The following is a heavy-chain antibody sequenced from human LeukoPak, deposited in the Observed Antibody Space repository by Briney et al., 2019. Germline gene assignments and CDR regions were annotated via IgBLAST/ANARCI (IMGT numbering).Heavy chain of an antibody. D-gene: IGHD5-12*01. Sequence: QPGRSLRLSCAASGFTFSSYGMHWVRQAPGKGLEWVSVIYRGGSTYYADSVKGRFTISRDNSKNTLYLQMNSLRAEDTAVYYCASHRGYSGYDLDYWGQGTLVTVSS. CDR1: GFTFSSYG. J-gene: IGHJ4*02. CDR2: IYRGGST. V-gene: IGHV3-53*01. CDR3: ASHRGYSGYDLDY.